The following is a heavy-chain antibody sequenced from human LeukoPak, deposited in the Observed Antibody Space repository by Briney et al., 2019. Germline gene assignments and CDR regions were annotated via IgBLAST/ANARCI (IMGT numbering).Heavy chain of an antibody. V-gene: IGHV3-30*02. CDR2: IWYDGSNK. J-gene: IGHJ4*02. D-gene: IGHD2-15*01. Sequence: GGSLRLSCAASGITFRSYGMHWVRQAPGKGLEWVAFIWYDGSNKCYADSVKGRFTISRDNSRNTLFLQMNSLRAEDTAVYYCATDRATQYFDYWGQGTLVSVSS. CDR3: ATDRATQYFDY. CDR1: GITFRSYG.